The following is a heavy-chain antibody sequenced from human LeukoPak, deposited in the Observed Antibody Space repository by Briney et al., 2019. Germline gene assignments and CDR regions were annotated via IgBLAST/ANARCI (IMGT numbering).Heavy chain of an antibody. CDR1: GFTFSSYA. Sequence: GGSLRLSCAASGFTFSSYAMSWVRQAPGKGLEWVSAISGSGGSTYYTDSVKGRFTISRDNSKNTLYLQMNSLRAEDTAVYYCAKASGGGYSYGLIDYWGQGTLVTVSS. J-gene: IGHJ4*02. CDR3: AKASGGGYSYGLIDY. D-gene: IGHD5-18*01. V-gene: IGHV3-23*01. CDR2: ISGSGGST.